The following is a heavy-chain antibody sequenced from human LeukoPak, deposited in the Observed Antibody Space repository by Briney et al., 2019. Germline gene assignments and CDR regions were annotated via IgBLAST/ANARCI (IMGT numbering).Heavy chain of an antibody. Sequence: ASVKVSCKASGYTFTGYYMHWVRQAPGQGLEWMGWINPNSGGTNYAQKFQGRVTMTRDTSISTAYMELSRLRSDDTAVYYCARDLVRIAARSPGGYWGQGTLVTVSS. CDR3: ARDLVRIAARSPGGY. D-gene: IGHD6-6*01. CDR1: GYTFTGYY. V-gene: IGHV1-2*02. CDR2: INPNSGGT. J-gene: IGHJ4*02.